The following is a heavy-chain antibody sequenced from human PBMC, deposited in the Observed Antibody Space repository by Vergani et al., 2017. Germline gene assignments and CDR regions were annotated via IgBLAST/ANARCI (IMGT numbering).Heavy chain of an antibody. CDR2: FSGSGGST. V-gene: IGHV3-23*01. CDR1: GFTFSSYA. J-gene: IGHJ4*02. Sequence: EVQLLESGGGLVQPGGSLRLSCAASGFTFSSYAMSWVRQAPGKGLEWVSAFSGSGGSTYYADSVKGRFTISRDNSKNTLYLQMNSLRAEDTAVYYCAKEGDYDILTGYYNPDYWGQGTLVTVSS. CDR3: AKEGDYDILTGYYNPDY. D-gene: IGHD3-9*01.